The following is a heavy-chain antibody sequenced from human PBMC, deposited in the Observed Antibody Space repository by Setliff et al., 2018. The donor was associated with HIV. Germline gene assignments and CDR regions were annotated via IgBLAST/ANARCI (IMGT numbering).Heavy chain of an antibody. D-gene: IGHD6-19*01. CDR3: ARAVHSGWYYFDY. CDR1: GFSFSNFE. J-gene: IGHJ4*02. Sequence: SGGSLRLSCAASGFSFSNFEMNWVRQAPGKGLEWLSYITYSGTIYYADSVKGRFTISRDNAKNSLYLQMNSLRAEDTAVYYCARAVHSGWYYFDYWGQGTLVTVSS. CDR2: ITYSGTI. V-gene: IGHV3-48*03.